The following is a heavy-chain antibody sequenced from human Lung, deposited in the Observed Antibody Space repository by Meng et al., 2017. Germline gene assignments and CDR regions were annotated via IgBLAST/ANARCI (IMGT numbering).Heavy chain of an antibody. J-gene: IGHJ4*02. D-gene: IGHD6-13*01. Sequence: VARWTTPVPSVKDSFTASAYTFPVCWLHWVRRAPVLGLEWMGRINPKSGDTHYAQMFQGRFTMTGDPSISTAYMELSGLRSDDTAMYYCARDEDISAAGKLFGDYWGQGTLVTVSS. CDR1: AYTFPVCW. CDR3: ARDEDISAAGKLFGDY. V-gene: IGHV1-2*06. CDR2: INPKSGDT.